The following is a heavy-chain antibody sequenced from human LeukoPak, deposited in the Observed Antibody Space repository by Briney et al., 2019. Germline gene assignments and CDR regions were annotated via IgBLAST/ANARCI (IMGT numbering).Heavy chain of an antibody. J-gene: IGHJ4*02. D-gene: IGHD1-26*01. CDR3: ARTLSRWDPFDY. CDR1: GGSISSSSYY. V-gene: IGHV4-61*01. CDR2: IYYSGTT. Sequence: SETLSLTCTVSGGSISSSSYYWNWVRQPPGKGLEWIGYIYYSGTTNYNPSLKSRVSMSVDTSKNQFSLKLSSVTAADTAVYYCARTLSRWDPFDYWGQGTLVTVSS.